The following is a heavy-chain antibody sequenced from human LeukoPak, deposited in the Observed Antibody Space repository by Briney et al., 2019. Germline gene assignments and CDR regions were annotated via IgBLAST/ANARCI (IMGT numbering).Heavy chain of an antibody. CDR1: GFTFSSYG. V-gene: IGHV3-30*02. J-gene: IGHJ4*02. CDR2: IRSDGSNK. Sequence: GGSLRLSCAASGFTFSSYGMHWVRQAPGKGLEWVAFIRSDGSNKYYADSVKGRFTISRDNSKNTLYLQLNSLRAEDTAVYYCAKASLLGDYFDYWGQGTLVTVSS. D-gene: IGHD2-15*01. CDR3: AKASLLGDYFDY.